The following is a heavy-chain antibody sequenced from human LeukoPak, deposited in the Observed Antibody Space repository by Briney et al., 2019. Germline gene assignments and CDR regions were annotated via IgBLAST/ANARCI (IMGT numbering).Heavy chain of an antibody. D-gene: IGHD4/OR15-4a*01. Sequence: GGSLRLSCAASGLTVSSNYMSWVRQAPGKGLEWVSVIYSGGSTYYADSVKGRFTISRDNSKNTLYLQMNSLRAEDTAVYYCARGTMVRLFDYWGQGTLVTVSS. J-gene: IGHJ4*02. CDR1: GLTVSSNY. CDR3: ARGTMVRLFDY. CDR2: IYSGGST. V-gene: IGHV3-53*01.